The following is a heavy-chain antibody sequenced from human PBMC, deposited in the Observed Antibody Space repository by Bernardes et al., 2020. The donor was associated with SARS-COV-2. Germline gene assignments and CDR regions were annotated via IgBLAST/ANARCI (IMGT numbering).Heavy chain of an antibody. J-gene: IGHJ4*02. V-gene: IGHV1-2*02. CDR2: ITANSGGT. Sequence: ASLKVSCKASGYTFTGYYIHWVRQAPGQGLEWMGWITANSGGTNYAQKFQGRVTMTRDTSISTAYMELSRLRSDDTAVYYCAKPLDIVVVPAAISRGGYWGQGTLVTVSS. CDR1: GYTFTGYY. D-gene: IGHD2-2*02. CDR3: AKPLDIVVVPAAISRGGY.